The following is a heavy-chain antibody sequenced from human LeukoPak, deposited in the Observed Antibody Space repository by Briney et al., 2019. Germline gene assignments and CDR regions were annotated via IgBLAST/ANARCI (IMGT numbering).Heavy chain of an antibody. J-gene: IGHJ5*02. CDR2: IIAILGIA. V-gene: IGHV1-69*04. D-gene: IGHD3-16*01. Sequence: ASVKVSCKASGGTFSSYAISWVRQAPGQGLEWMGRIIAILGIANYAQKFQGRVTITADKSTSTAYMELSSLRSEDTAVYYCARESGGGELWGPWGQGTLVTVSS. CDR3: ARESGGGELWGP. CDR1: GGTFSSYA.